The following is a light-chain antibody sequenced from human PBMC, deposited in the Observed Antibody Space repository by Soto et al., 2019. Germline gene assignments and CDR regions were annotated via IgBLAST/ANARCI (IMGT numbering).Light chain of an antibody. CDR3: SSYTSSSTLYV. CDR1: SSDVGGYNY. V-gene: IGLV2-14*01. Sequence: LSQPASVSGSPGQSITISCTGTSSDVGGYNYVSWYQQHPGKAPKLMIYEVSNRPSGVSNRFSGSKSGNTASLTISGLQAEDEADYYCSSYTSSSTLYVFGTGTKVTVL. CDR2: EVS. J-gene: IGLJ1*01.